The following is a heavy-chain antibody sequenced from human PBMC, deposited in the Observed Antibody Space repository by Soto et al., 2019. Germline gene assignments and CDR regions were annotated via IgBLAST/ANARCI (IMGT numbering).Heavy chain of an antibody. D-gene: IGHD2-15*01. Sequence: QVQLQESGPGLVKPSQTLSLTCTVSCGSISSGGYYWSWIRQHPGKGLEWIGYIYYSGSTYYNPSLKSQVTITVDPSKNHFSMKLSSVTAADTTVYYCARERNPRGGNCEFDYWGQGTLVTVSS. CDR1: CGSISSGGYY. J-gene: IGHJ4*02. CDR3: ARERNPRGGNCEFDY. V-gene: IGHV4-31*01. CDR2: IYYSGST.